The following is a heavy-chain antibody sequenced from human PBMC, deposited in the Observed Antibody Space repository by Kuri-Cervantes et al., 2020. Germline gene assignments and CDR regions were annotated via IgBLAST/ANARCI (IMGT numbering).Heavy chain of an antibody. J-gene: IGHJ4*02. CDR1: GFTFSSYG. V-gene: IGHV3-30*03. D-gene: IGHD5-12*01. CDR2: ISYDGSNK. Sequence: GGSLRLSCAASGFTFSSYGIHWVRQAPGKGLEWVAVISYDGSNKYYADSVKGRFTISRDNSKNTLYLQMNSLRAEDTAVYYCARDRGSRDFDYWGQGTLVTVSS. CDR3: ARDRGSRDFDY.